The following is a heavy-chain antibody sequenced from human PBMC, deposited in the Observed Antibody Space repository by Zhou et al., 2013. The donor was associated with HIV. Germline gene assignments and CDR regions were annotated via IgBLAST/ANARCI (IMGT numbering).Heavy chain of an antibody. Sequence: QVQLQESGPGLVKPSETLSLSCTVSDVSITSHYWTWIRQPPGKGLEWIAYVFHTGITNYNPSLKSRVTISVDTSKNQFSLRVNSVTTADTAVYFCARVGGXAGRWGPSGNFDLWGRGALVTVSS. J-gene: IGHJ2*01. CDR1: DVSITSHY. D-gene: IGHD3-10*01. CDR3: ARVGGXAGRWGPSGNFDL. CDR2: VFHTGIT. V-gene: IGHV4-59*11.